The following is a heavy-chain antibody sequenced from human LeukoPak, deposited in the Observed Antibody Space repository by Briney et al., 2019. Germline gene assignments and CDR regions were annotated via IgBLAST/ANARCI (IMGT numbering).Heavy chain of an antibody. CDR2: IIPIFGTA. D-gene: IGHD5-12*01. CDR1: GGTFSSYA. CDR3: ARDSVPAVVYGYDPTFDY. Sequence: AASVKVSCKASGGTFSSYAISWVRQAPGQGLEWMGGIIPIFGTANYAQKFQGRVTITADESTSTAYMELSSLRSEDTAVYYCARDSVPAVVYGYDPTFDYWGQGTLVTVSS. V-gene: IGHV1-69*13. J-gene: IGHJ4*02.